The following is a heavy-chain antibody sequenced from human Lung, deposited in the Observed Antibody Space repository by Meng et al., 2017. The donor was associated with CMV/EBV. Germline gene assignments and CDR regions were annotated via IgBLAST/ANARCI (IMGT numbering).Heavy chain of an antibody. CDR1: GFTFSSYS. J-gene: IGHJ6*02. CDR2: ISNSGAYI. CDR3: TRDVSPRSSAYFAIYYFYALDV. D-gene: IGHD2-21*01. Sequence: GGPLRLXCAASGFTFSSYSMNWVRQAPGKGLEWVSSISNSGAYIYYADSVKGRFSISRDNAQNSLYLHMNSLRAEDTAVYYCTRDVSPRSSAYFAIYYFYALDVWGQGTXVTVSS. V-gene: IGHV3-21*01.